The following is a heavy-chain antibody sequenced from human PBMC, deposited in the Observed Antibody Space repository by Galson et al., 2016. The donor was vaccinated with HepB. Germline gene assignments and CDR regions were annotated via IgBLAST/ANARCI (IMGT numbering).Heavy chain of an antibody. CDR1: GFTFSKYW. CDR2: IDQDGSEK. Sequence: GGWVQPGGSLRLSCAASGFTFSKYWMSWVRQAPGKGLEWVANIDQDGSEKYYVDSVKGRVTISRDNAKNALYLQMNSLGAEDTAAYYCARDNSRRENSGYHAFDIWGQGTMVTVSS. CDR3: ARDNSRRENSGYHAFDI. J-gene: IGHJ3*02. V-gene: IGHV3-7*05. D-gene: IGHD3-22*01.